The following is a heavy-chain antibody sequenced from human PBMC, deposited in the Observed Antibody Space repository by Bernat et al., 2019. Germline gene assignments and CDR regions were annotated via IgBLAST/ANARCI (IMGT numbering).Heavy chain of an antibody. J-gene: IGHJ1*01. CDR1: GFTFSNAW. CDR2: ISSSSSYI. V-gene: IGHV3-21*01. Sequence: LVESGGGLVKPGGSLRLSCAASGFTFSNAWMSWVRQAPGKGLEWVSSISSSSSYIYYADSVKGRFTISRDNAKNSLYLQMNSLRAEDTAVYYCARDCSGGSCLLQHWGQGTLVTVSS. CDR3: ARDCSGGSCLLQH. D-gene: IGHD2-15*01.